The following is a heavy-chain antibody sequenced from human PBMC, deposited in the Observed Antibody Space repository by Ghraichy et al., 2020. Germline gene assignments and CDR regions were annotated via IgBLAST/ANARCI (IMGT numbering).Heavy chain of an antibody. D-gene: IGHD4-23*01. V-gene: IGHV3-48*02. CDR3: ASGSTVGRYYYYDGMDV. J-gene: IGHJ6*02. Sequence: GESLNISCVGSGFTLSSYSMNWVRQAPGKVLEWVSYITSSSRFISYADSVKGRFTVSRDTAQNSLYLQMKSLRDEDTAVYYCASGSTVGRYYYYDGMDVWGQGTTVTVSS. CDR2: ITSSSRFI. CDR1: GFTLSSYS.